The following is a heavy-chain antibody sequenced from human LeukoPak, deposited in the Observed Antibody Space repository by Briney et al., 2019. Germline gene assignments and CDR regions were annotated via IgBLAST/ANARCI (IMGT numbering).Heavy chain of an antibody. V-gene: IGHV1-2*06. CDR1: GYTFTGYY. CDR2: INPNSGGT. J-gene: IGHJ4*02. CDR3: ARDHGNGSGSPPEYYFDY. Sequence: GASVKVSRKASGYTFTGYYMHWVRQAPGQGLEWMGRINPNSGGTNYAQKFQGRVTMTRDTSISTAYMELSRLRSDDTAVYYCARDHGNGSGSPPEYYFDYWGQGTLVTVSS. D-gene: IGHD3-10*01.